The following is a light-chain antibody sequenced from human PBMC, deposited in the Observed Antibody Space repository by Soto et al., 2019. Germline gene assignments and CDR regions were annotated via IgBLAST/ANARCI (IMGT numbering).Light chain of an antibody. CDR3: QQRSNWPPVT. CDR2: DAS. Sequence: EIVLTQSPATLSLSPGERATLSCRASQSVSSYLAWYQQKPGQAPRLLIYDASNRATGIPARFRGSGSGTDFTPTISCLEPEDVAVYYCQQRSNWPPVTFGPGTKVDIK. J-gene: IGKJ3*01. CDR1: QSVSSY. V-gene: IGKV3-11*01.